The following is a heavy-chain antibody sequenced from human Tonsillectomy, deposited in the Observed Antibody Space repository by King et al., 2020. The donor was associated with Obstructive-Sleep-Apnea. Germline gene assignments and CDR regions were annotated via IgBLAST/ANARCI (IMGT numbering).Heavy chain of an antibody. J-gene: IGHJ4*02. CDR1: GGSFSGYY. D-gene: IGHD1-26*01. V-gene: IGHV4-34*01. CDR3: ARGSGYVDY. Sequence: VQLQQWGAGLLKPSETLSLTCAVYGGSFSGYYWSWIRQTPGKGLEWIGEINHSGSTNYNPSLKSRVTMSVDTSKNHFSLKLSSVTAADTAVYYCARGSGYVDYWGQGTLVTVSS. CDR2: INHSGST.